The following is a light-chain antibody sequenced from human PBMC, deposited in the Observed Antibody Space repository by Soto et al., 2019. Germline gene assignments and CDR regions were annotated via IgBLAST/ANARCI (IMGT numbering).Light chain of an antibody. CDR2: GAS. J-gene: IGKJ4*01. CDR3: QQDYNSLT. CDR1: QSVSSSY. V-gene: IGKV3D-7*01. Sequence: EVVMTQSPAAMSLSTGERATFAGRASQSVSSSYLSWYQQKPGQAPRLLIYGASTRATGIPARFSGSGSGTDFTLTISSLQPEDFAVCYCQQDYNSLTFGGGTKVDIK.